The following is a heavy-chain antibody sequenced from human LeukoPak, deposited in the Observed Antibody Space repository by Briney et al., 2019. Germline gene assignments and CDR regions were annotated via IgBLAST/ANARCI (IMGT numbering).Heavy chain of an antibody. CDR1: GDSIISYY. Sequence: PSESLSLTCIVSGDSIISYYWSWIRQPPGKGLEWIGYIYYNGTTNYNPSLKSRVTMSVDTSRTQFSLKLSSVTAADTAFYYCARLGRADSGYYVAYDIWGQGTMVTVSS. V-gene: IGHV4-59*08. CDR3: ARLGRADSGYYVAYDI. CDR2: IYYNGTT. J-gene: IGHJ3*02. D-gene: IGHD3-22*01.